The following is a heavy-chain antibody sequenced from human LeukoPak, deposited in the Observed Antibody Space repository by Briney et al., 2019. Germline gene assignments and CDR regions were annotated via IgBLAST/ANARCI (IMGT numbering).Heavy chain of an antibody. D-gene: IGHD3-10*01. CDR1: GFTFSSYA. V-gene: IGHV3-30-3*01. CDR3: AYYGSNY. Sequence: PGRSLRLSCAASGFTFSSYAMHWVRQAPGKGLEWVAVISYDGSNKYYADSVKGRFTISRDNSKNTLYLQMNSLRAEDTAVYYCAYYGSNYWGQGTLVTVSS. J-gene: IGHJ4*02. CDR2: ISYDGSNK.